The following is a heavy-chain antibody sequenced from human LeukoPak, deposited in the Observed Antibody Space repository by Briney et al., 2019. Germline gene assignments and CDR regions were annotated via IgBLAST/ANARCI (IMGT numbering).Heavy chain of an antibody. D-gene: IGHD3-16*01. CDR2: ISSSSSTI. CDR1: GFTFSSYS. Sequence: GSLRLSCAASGFTFSSYSMNWVRQAPGKGLEWVSYISSSSSTIYYADSVKGRFTISRDNAKNSLYLQMNSLRAEDTAVYYCAGSYYSGGYWGQGTLVTVSS. J-gene: IGHJ4*02. V-gene: IGHV3-48*01. CDR3: AGSYYSGGY.